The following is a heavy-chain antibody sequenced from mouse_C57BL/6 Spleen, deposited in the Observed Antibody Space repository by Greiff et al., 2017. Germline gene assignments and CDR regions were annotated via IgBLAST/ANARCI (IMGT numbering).Heavy chain of an antibody. J-gene: IGHJ2*01. CDR3: AREGPYGYDVDY. CDR1: GFTFSDYY. V-gene: IGHV5-16*01. CDR2: INYDGSST. D-gene: IGHD2-2*01. Sequence: EVKLVESEGGLVQPGSSMKLSCTASGFTFSDYYMAWVRQVPEKGLEWVANINYDGSSTYYLDSLKSRFIISRDNAKNILYLQMSSLKSEDTATYYCAREGPYGYDVDYWGQGTTLTVSS.